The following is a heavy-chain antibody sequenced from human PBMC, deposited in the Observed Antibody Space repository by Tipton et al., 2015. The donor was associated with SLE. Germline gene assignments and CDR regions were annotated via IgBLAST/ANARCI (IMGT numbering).Heavy chain of an antibody. CDR1: GGSISTKY. D-gene: IGHD1-26*01. CDR3: ARRQSGSLYYFDY. J-gene: IGHJ4*02. V-gene: IGHV4-59*01. Sequence: TLSLTCTVSGGSISTKYWSWIRQPPGKGLEWIGYISYSGSTNYNPSLKSRVTISVDTSKNQFSLKLSSVTAPDTAVYYCARRQSGSLYYFDYWGQGTLVTVSS. CDR2: ISYSGST.